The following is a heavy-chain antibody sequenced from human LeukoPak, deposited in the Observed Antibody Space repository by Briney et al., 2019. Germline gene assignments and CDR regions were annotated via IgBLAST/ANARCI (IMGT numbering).Heavy chain of an antibody. Sequence: PGGSLRLSCAASGFTFSTYGMHWVRQAPGKGLEWVAYIRDDGSNKYYADSVKGRFTISRDNAKTSLYLQMNSLRAEDTAVYYCARDLSGVTGYTYGRGIDYWGQGTLVTVSS. D-gene: IGHD5-18*01. V-gene: IGHV3-30*02. CDR2: IRDDGSNK. CDR3: ARDLSGVTGYTYGRGIDY. J-gene: IGHJ4*02. CDR1: GFTFSTYG.